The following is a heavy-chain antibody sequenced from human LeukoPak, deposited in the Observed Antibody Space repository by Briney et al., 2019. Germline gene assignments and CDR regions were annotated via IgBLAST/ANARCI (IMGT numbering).Heavy chain of an antibody. V-gene: IGHV3-72*01. Sequence: PGGSLRLSCAASGFTFSDHQMDWVRQAPGKGLEWVGRSRKKVNNYTPEYAASVKGRFTISRDDSKNSLYLQMNSLRAEDTAVYYCARALRCSGGSCYPPLRPHYYYYMDVWGKGTTVTVSS. CDR2: SRKKVNNYTP. CDR3: ARALRCSGGSCYPPLRPHYYYYMDV. J-gene: IGHJ6*03. CDR1: GFTFSDHQ. D-gene: IGHD2-15*01.